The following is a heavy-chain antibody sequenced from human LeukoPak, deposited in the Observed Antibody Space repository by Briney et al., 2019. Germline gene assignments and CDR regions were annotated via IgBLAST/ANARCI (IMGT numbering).Heavy chain of an antibody. Sequence: SETLSLTCTVSGGSISRYYWSRVRQPPGKGLEWIGYIYYSGGTNYNPSLKSRVPISVDTSKNQFSLKLSSVPAAHTPVYYCARDYYGSGSAHASDIWGQGTMVTVSS. D-gene: IGHD3-10*01. V-gene: IGHV4-59*01. CDR1: GGSISRYY. CDR2: IYYSGGT. J-gene: IGHJ3*02. CDR3: ARDYYGSGSAHASDI.